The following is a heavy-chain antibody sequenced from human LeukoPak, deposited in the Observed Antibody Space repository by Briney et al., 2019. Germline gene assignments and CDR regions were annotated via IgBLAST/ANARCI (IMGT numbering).Heavy chain of an antibody. Sequence: SETLSLTCSVSGYSISSGYYWGWIRQPPGKGLEWIGSLYHSGSTHYPPSLKSRVTISVDTSKNQFSLRLSSVTAADTAVYYCAASRWSGYFKYFDSWGQGTLVTVSS. CDR1: GYSISSGYY. CDR2: LYHSGST. J-gene: IGHJ4*02. V-gene: IGHV4-38-2*02. D-gene: IGHD3-3*01. CDR3: AASRWSGYFKYFDS.